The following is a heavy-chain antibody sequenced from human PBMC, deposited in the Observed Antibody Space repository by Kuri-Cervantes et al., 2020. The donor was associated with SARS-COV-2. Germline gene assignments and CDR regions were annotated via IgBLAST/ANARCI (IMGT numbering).Heavy chain of an antibody. Sequence: GGSLRLSCAASGFTFSSYGMHWVRQAPGKGLEWVAFIRYDGSNKYYADSVKGRFTISRDNSKNTLYLQMNSLRAEDTAVYYCAKVDYCSGGSCCPGGAFDIWGQGTMVTVSS. V-gene: IGHV3-30*02. D-gene: IGHD2-15*01. CDR2: IRYDGSNK. J-gene: IGHJ3*02. CDR3: AKVDYCSGGSCCPGGAFDI. CDR1: GFTFSSYG.